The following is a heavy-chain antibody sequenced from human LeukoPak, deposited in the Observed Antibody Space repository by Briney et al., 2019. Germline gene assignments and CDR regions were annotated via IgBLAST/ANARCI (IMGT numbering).Heavy chain of an antibody. CDR2: ISYDGSNK. V-gene: IGHV3-30*04. Sequence: GGSLRLSCAASGFTFSSYAMHWVRQAPDKGLEWVAVISYDGSNKYYADSVKGRFTISRDNSKNTLYLQMNSLRAEDTAVYYCARDRQYSSGWYLNFQNYYYGMDVWGQGTTVTVSS. D-gene: IGHD6-19*01. CDR1: GFTFSSYA. CDR3: ARDRQYSSGWYLNFQNYYYGMDV. J-gene: IGHJ6*02.